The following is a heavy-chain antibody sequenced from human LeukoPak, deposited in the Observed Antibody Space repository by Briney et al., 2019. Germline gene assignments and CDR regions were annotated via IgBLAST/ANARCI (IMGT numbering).Heavy chain of an antibody. CDR2: ITWDGGST. D-gene: IGHD1-14*01. CDR1: GFTFDDYT. CDR3: AKPRNDDEKALDI. Sequence: GGSLRLSCAASGFTFDDYTMHGVRQAPGKGLEWVSFITWDGGSTYYADSVKGRFTISRDNNKNSLYLQMNSLRPEDTALYYCAKPRNDDEKALDIWGQGTMVSVSS. J-gene: IGHJ3*02. V-gene: IGHV3-43*01.